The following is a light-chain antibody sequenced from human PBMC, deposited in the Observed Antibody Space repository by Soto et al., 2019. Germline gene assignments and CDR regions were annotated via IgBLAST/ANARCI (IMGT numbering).Light chain of an antibody. J-gene: IGKJ1*01. Sequence: EILMTQSPATLSVSPGDRATLACRASQSVSSNLAWYQQKPGQAPRLLIYGASTRATGIPARFSGSGSGTDFTLTISILHPEDFATYYCQQSYSTPQTFGQGTKVDIK. CDR3: QQSYSTPQT. V-gene: IGKV3-15*01. CDR1: QSVSSN. CDR2: GAS.